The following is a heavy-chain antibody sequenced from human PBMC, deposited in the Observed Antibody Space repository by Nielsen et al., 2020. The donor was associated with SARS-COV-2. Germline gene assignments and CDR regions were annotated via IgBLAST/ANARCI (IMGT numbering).Heavy chain of an antibody. V-gene: IGHV4-59*13. CDR1: GGSISSYY. D-gene: IGHD3-10*01. CDR3: ARDFDGSGLVDY. J-gene: IGHJ4*02. CDR2: IYYSGST. Sequence: SETLSLTCTVSGGSISSYYWSWIRQPPGKGLEWIGYIYYSGSTNYNPSLKSRVTISVDTSKNQFSLKLSSVTAAATAVYYCARDFDGSGLVDYWGQGTLVTVSS.